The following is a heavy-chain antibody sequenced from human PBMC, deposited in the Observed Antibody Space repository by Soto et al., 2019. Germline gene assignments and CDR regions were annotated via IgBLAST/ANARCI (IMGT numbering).Heavy chain of an antibody. CDR2: ISSSSNYI. J-gene: IGHJ4*02. Sequence: EVQLVESGGGLVKPGGSLRLSCAASGFTFSSYSMNWVRQAPGKGLEWVSSISSSSNYIYYADSVKGRFTISRDNAKNSLYQQMNSLRAEDTAVSYCARDLVGATIWGQGTLVTVSS. CDR1: GFTFSSYS. CDR3: ARDLVGATI. V-gene: IGHV3-21*01. D-gene: IGHD1-26*01.